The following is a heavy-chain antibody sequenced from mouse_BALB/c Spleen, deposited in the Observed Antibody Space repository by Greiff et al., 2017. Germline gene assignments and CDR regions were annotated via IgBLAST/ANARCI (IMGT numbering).Heavy chain of an antibody. CDR1: GYTFTSYV. D-gene: IGHD1-1*01. CDR3: ARSATSYGSSYDY. Sequence: EVQLQQSGPELVKPGASVKMSCKASGYTFTSYVMHWVKQKPGQGLEWIGYINPYNDGTKYNEKFKGKATLTSDKSSSTAYMELSSLTSEDSAVYYCARSATSYGSSYDYWGQGTTLTVSS. V-gene: IGHV1-14*01. CDR2: INPYNDGT. J-gene: IGHJ2*01.